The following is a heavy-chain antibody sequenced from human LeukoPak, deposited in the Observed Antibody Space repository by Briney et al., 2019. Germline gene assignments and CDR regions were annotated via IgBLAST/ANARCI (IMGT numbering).Heavy chain of an antibody. CDR2: ISGSGGST. CDR1: GFTFSSYA. V-gene: IGHV3-23*01. J-gene: IGHJ4*02. Sequence: PGGSLRLSCAASGFTFSSYAMSWVRQAPGKGLEWVSAISGSGGSTYYADSVKGRFTISRDNSKNTLYLQMNSLRAEDTAVYYCAYVLLLPEGSYPFDYWGQGTLVTVSP. D-gene: IGHD1-26*01. CDR3: AYVLLLPEGSYPFDY.